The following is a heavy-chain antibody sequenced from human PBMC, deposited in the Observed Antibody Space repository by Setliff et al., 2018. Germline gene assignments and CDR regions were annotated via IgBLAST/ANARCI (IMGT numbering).Heavy chain of an antibody. CDR2: ISPYTGNT. Sequence: GASVKVSCKTSGYSFSDYVVNWVRQAPGQGLEWMGWISPYTGNTFYAPQFQGRVIMTTETSTTTAYMELRSLTSGDTAIYYCARLVRYCSTRTCQRASGDEYLGQGTLVTVSS. V-gene: IGHV1-18*01. J-gene: IGHJ4*02. CDR3: ARLVRYCSTRTCQRASGDEY. D-gene: IGHD2-8*01. CDR1: GYSFSDYV.